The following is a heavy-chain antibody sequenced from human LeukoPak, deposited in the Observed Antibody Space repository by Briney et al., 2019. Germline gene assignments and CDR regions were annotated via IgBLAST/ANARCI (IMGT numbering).Heavy chain of an antibody. D-gene: IGHD2-15*01. CDR1: GASISGSSHYF. CDR3: ASLTGYCSGGSCPWYFDY. J-gene: IGHJ4*02. Sequence: PSETLSLTCTVSGASISGSSHYFWGWIRQTPGKGLEWIGSIYYSGSTNYNPSLKSRVTISVDTSKNQFSLKLSSVTAADTAVYYCASLTGYCSGGSCPWYFDYWGQGTLVTVSS. CDR2: IYYSGST. V-gene: IGHV4-39*07.